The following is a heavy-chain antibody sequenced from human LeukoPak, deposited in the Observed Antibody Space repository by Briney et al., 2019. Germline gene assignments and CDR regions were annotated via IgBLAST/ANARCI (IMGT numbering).Heavy chain of an antibody. V-gene: IGHV3-9*01. CDR3: AKGRYCSSTSCYSYFDY. CDR2: ISWNSGSI. CDR1: GFTFDDYA. D-gene: IGHD2-2*02. Sequence: GRSLRLSCAASGFTFDDYAMHWVRQAPGKGLEWVSGISWNSGSIGYADSVKGRFTISRDNAKNSLYLQMNSLRAEDTALYYCAKGRYCSSTSCYSYFDYWGQGTLVTVSS. J-gene: IGHJ4*02.